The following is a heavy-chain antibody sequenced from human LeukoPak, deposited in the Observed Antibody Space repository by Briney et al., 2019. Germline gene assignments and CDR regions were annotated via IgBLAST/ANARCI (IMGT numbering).Heavy chain of an antibody. CDR3: ARDGNPEAFYGGKGGFDY. J-gene: IGHJ4*02. D-gene: IGHD4-23*01. CDR1: GGTFSSYA. Sequence: ASVKVSCKASGGTFSSYAISWVRQAPGQGLEWMGIINPSGGSTSYAQKFQGRVTMTRDTSTSTVYMELSSLRSEDTAVYYCARDGNPEAFYGGKGGFDYWGQGTLVTVSS. V-gene: IGHV1-46*01. CDR2: INPSGGST.